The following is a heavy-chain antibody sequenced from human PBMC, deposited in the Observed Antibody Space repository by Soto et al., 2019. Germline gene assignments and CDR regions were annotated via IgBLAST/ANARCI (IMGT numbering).Heavy chain of an antibody. CDR3: ARAGVDTATGYYYGMDV. CDR1: GYTFTSYG. V-gene: IGHV1-18*01. J-gene: IGHJ6*02. CDR2: ISAYNGNT. Sequence: QVQLVQSGAEVKKPGASVKVSCKASGYTFTSYGISWVRQAPGQGLEWMGWISAYNGNTNYAQKLQGRVTMTTDTSTSTAYRGLRSLRSDDTAVYYCARAGVDTATGYYYGMDVWGQGTTVTVSS. D-gene: IGHD5-18*01.